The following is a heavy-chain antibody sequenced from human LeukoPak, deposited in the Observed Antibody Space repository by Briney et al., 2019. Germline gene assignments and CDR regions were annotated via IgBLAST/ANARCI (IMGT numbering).Heavy chain of an antibody. CDR2: IGGYGTTA. V-gene: IGHV3-23*01. CDR3: AKHGAGITVAGRRHLDY. J-gene: IGHJ4*02. CDR1: GFTFSNDA. Sequence: GGSLRLSCAASGFTFSNDAMSWVRQAPGGGLEWVSSIGGYGTTAYYADSVKGRLTISRDNSKNTLYLQMNGLRAEDTAIYYCAKHGAGITVAGRRHLDYWGQGTLVTVSS. D-gene: IGHD6-19*01.